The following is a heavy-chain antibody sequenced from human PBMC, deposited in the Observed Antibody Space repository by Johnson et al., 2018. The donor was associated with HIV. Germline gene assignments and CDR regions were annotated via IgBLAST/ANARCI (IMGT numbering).Heavy chain of an antibody. Sequence: VQLVESGGGLVQPGRSLRLSCAASGFTFDDYAIHWVRQAPGKGLEWVPTVSWTTGNIDSADSVKGRFTISRDNAKNSLYLQMNSLRVEDTALYYCAKAIWGGGNLGMGAFDIWGQGTMVTVSS. CDR3: AKAIWGGGNLGMGAFDI. J-gene: IGHJ3*02. D-gene: IGHD4-23*01. CDR1: GFTFDDYA. CDR2: VSWTTGNI. V-gene: IGHV3-9*01.